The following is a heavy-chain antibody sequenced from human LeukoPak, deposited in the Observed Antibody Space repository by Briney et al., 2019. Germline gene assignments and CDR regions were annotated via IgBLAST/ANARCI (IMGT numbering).Heavy chain of an antibody. Sequence: GRSLRLSCAASGFTFSSYGMHWVRQAPGKGLEWVAVISYDGSNKYYADSVKGRFTISRDNSKNTLYLQMNSLRAEDTAVYYCAKKKRDGYNFDYWGQGTLVTVSS. CDR3: AKKKRDGYNFDY. V-gene: IGHV3-30*18. CDR2: ISYDGSNK. J-gene: IGHJ4*02. D-gene: IGHD5-24*01. CDR1: GFTFSSYG.